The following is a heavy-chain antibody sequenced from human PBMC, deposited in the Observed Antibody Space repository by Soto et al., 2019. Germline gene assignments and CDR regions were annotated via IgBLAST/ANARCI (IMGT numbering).Heavy chain of an antibody. CDR2: ISAYNGNT. CDR1: GYTFTSYG. Sequence: ASVKVSCKASGYTFTSYGISWVRQAPGQGLEWMGWISAYNGNTNYAQKLQGRVTMTTDTSTSTAYMALGSLRSDETAVYYCAREGYCSGGSCYDYYYYGMDVWGQGTTVTVSS. V-gene: IGHV1-18*01. J-gene: IGHJ6*02. D-gene: IGHD2-15*01. CDR3: AREGYCSGGSCYDYYYYGMDV.